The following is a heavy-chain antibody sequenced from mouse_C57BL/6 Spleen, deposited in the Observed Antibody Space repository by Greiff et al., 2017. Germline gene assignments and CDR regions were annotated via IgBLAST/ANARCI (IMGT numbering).Heavy chain of an antibody. CDR2: ISDGGSYT. Sequence: EVKVVESGGGLVKPGGSLKLSCAASGFTFSSYAMSWVRQTPGKRLEWVATISDGGSYTYYPDNVKGRFTISRDNAKNNLYLQMSHLKSEDTAMYYCARDKATVVYDDWGKGTTLTVSS. D-gene: IGHD1-1*01. CDR1: GFTFSSYA. CDR3: ARDKATVVYDD. J-gene: IGHJ2*01. V-gene: IGHV5-4*01.